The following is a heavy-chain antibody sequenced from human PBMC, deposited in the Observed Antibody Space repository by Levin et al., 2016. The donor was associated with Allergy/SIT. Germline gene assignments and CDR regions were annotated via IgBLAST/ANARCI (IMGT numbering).Heavy chain of an antibody. CDR3: ARAISGYLDV. D-gene: IGHD5-12*01. CDR1: GGSISSGDYY. Sequence: LRLSCTVSGGSISSGDYYWTWIRQPPGMGLEWIGYIYYTGSAHYNPSLQSRVTISAEWSKNQFSLDLTSATAADSAVYFCARAISGYLDVWGQGTQVTV. J-gene: IGHJ6*02. CDR2: IYYTGSA. V-gene: IGHV4-30-4*01.